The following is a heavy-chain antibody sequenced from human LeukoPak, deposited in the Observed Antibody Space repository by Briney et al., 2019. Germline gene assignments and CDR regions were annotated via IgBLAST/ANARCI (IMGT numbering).Heavy chain of an antibody. Sequence: SVKVSCKASGGTFSSYAISWVRQAPGQGLEWMGGIIPIFGTANYAQKFQGRVTITADESTSTAYMELSSLRSEDTAVHYCARDRERGYSSSWYGRTFDPWGQGTLVTVSS. J-gene: IGHJ5*02. CDR2: IIPIFGTA. CDR1: GGTFSSYA. V-gene: IGHV1-69*13. CDR3: ARDRERGYSSSWYGRTFDP. D-gene: IGHD6-13*01.